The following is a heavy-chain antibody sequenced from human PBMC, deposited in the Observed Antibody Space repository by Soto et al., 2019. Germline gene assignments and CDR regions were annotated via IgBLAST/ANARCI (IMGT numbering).Heavy chain of an antibody. CDR2: ISGSGAST. CDR3: AHFDWFIDY. V-gene: IGHV3-23*01. Sequence: EVQLLESGGGLVQPGGSLRLSCAASGFTFSSYAMSWVRQAPGKGLEWVSAISGSGASTYYADSVKGRFTISRDNSKNKLYMKMNSLRAEDTALYYCAHFDWFIDYWGEGTLVTVSS. CDR1: GFTFSSYA. D-gene: IGHD3-9*01. J-gene: IGHJ4*02.